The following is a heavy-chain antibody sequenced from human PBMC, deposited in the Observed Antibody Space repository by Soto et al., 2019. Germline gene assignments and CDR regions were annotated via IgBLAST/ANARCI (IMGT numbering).Heavy chain of an antibody. J-gene: IGHJ5*02. V-gene: IGHV1-2*02. CDR2: ISPNSGGT. D-gene: IGHD2-2*01. Sequence: GAAVKVSCKASGYTFTAYYLHWVRQAPGQGLEWMGWISPNSGGTVYAQKFQGRVTMTRDTSINTAYMELSRLTSDDTAVYYCARPSTAWYRFDPWGQGALVTVSS. CDR3: ARPSTAWYRFDP. CDR1: GYTFTAYY.